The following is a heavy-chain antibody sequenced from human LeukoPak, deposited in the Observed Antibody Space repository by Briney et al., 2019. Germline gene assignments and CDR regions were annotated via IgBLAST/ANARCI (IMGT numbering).Heavy chain of an antibody. J-gene: IGHJ4*02. Sequence: ASVKVSCKASGYTLTGYYIHWVRQAPGQGLQWMGWINPNSGGTNYVQKFQGRVTMTRDTSISTTYMELRRLRSDDTAVYYCARGARIVVAGPEGSFDYWGQGTLVTVS. CDR3: ARGARIVVAGPEGSFDY. CDR1: GYTLTGYY. V-gene: IGHV1-2*02. CDR2: INPNSGGT. D-gene: IGHD6-19*01.